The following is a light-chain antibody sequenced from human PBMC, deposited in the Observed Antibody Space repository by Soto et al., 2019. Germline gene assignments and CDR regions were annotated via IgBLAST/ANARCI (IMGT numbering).Light chain of an antibody. V-gene: IGLV1-44*01. CDR2: SNN. CDR3: AAWDDSLNGVV. CDR1: SSNIVSNT. J-gene: IGLJ2*01. Sequence: QAVVTQPPSASGTPGQRVTISCSGSSSNIVSNTVNWYQQLPGTAPKLLIYSNNQRPSGVPDRFSGSKSGTSASLAIRGLQSEDEADYYCAAWDDSLNGVVFGGGTKLTVL.